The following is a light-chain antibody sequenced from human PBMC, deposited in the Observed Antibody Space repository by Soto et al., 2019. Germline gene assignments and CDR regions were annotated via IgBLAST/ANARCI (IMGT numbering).Light chain of an antibody. J-gene: IGKJ2*01. CDR1: QSVSSN. CDR3: QQYGSLPYT. CDR2: GAS. V-gene: IGKV3-15*01. Sequence: MVMTHSPATLSASPWERSTLPCRSSQSVSSNLAWYQQKPGQAPRLLIYGASTRATGIPARFSGSGSGTEFTLTISSLQSEDFAVYHCQQYGSLPYTFGQGPRWIS.